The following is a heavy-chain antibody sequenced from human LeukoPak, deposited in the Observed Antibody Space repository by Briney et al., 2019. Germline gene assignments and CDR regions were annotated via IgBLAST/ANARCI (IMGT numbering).Heavy chain of an antibody. CDR3: ARVRGYSYANGRHYFDY. CDR2: IYHSGST. CDR1: GYSISSGYY. Sequence: PSETLSLTCTVSGYSISSGYYWGWIRQPPGKGLEWIGSIYHSGSTYYNPSLKSRVTISVDTSKNQFSLKLSSVTAADTAVYYCARVRGYSYANGRHYFDYWGQGTLVTVSS. J-gene: IGHJ4*02. V-gene: IGHV4-38-2*02. D-gene: IGHD5-18*01.